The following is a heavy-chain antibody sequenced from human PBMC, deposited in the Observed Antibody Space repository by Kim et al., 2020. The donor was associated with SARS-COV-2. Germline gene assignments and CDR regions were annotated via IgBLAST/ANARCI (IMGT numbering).Heavy chain of an antibody. Sequence: GGSLRLSCAASGFTFSSYSMNWVRQAPGKGLEWVSSISSSSSYIYYADSVKGRFTISRDNAKNSLYLQMNSLRAEDTAVYYCASLYGGNSGGYYYYGMDVWGQGTTVTVSS. CDR2: ISSSSSYI. V-gene: IGHV3-21*01. D-gene: IGHD4-17*01. J-gene: IGHJ6*02. CDR1: GFTFSSYS. CDR3: ASLYGGNSGGYYYYGMDV.